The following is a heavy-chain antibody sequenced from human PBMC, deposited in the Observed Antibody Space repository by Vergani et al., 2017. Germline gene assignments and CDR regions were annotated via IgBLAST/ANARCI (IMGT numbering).Heavy chain of an antibody. J-gene: IGHJ5*02. CDR2: TWYDGNNK. Sequence: QVQLVESGGGVVQPGRSLRLSCAASGFTFNQYGMHWVRQAPGTGLEWVAVTWYDGNNKPYADSVEGRFTISRDNSKSTMYLQMNSLRDEDTGVYYCARDLRLLYNRFDPWGQGTLVTVSS. CDR1: GFTFNQYG. CDR3: ARDLRLLYNRFDP. D-gene: IGHD1-14*01. V-gene: IGHV3-33*01.